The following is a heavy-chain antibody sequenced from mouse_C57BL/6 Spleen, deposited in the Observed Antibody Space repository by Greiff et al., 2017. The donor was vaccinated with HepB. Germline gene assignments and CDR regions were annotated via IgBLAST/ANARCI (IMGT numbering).Heavy chain of an antibody. CDR1: GFNIKDYY. CDR2: IDPEDGDT. V-gene: IGHV14-1*01. Sequence: EVQLQQSGAELVRPGASVKLSCTASGFNIKDYYMHWVKQRPEQGLEWIGRIDPEDGDTEYAPKFQGKATMTADTSSNTAYLQLSSLTSEDTAVYYCIPYYSNYSYYFDYWGQGTTLTVSS. D-gene: IGHD2-5*01. CDR3: IPYYSNYSYYFDY. J-gene: IGHJ2*01.